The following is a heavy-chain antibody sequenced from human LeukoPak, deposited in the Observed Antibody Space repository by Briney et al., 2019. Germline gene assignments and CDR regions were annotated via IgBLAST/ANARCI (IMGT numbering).Heavy chain of an antibody. Sequence: PSETLSLTCTVSGGSISSYYWNWIRQPPGKGLEWIGYIYYSGSTNYNPSLKSRVTISIDTSKNQFSLKLSSVTAADTAVYYCAGDTLGFDYWGQGPLVTVSP. V-gene: IGHV4-59*01. D-gene: IGHD2/OR15-2a*01. CDR3: AGDTLGFDY. CDR1: GGSISSYY. CDR2: IYYSGST. J-gene: IGHJ4*02.